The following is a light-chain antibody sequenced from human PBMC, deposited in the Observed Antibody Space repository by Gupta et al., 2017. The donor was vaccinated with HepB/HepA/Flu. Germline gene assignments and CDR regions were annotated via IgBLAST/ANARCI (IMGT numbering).Light chain of an antibody. J-gene: IGLJ3*02. CDR3: VLYMGSGIWV. V-gene: IGLV8-61*01. CDR2: TTN. CDR1: SGAVSTSYY. Sequence: QTVVTQEPSFSVSPGGTVTLTCGLSSGAVSTSYYPSWYQQTPGQAPRTLIYTTNTRSSGVPDHISGSILGNKAALTITGAQADDESDYYCVLYMGSGIWVFGGGTKLTVL.